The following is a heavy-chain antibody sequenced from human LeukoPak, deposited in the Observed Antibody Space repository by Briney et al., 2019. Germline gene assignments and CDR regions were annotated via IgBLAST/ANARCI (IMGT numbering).Heavy chain of an antibody. V-gene: IGHV3-23*01. J-gene: IGHJ4*02. CDR1: GFTFDSYA. D-gene: IGHD3-22*01. CDR2: ISAGGDRT. Sequence: SGGSLRLSCAASGFTFDSYAMSWVRLAPGKGLEWVSSISAGGDRTYFADSVKGRFTISRDNSKNTLYLQMNSLRAEDTAVYYCAKDGLYDSSGYYYPLGYWGQGTLVTVSS. CDR3: AKDGLYDSSGYYYPLGY.